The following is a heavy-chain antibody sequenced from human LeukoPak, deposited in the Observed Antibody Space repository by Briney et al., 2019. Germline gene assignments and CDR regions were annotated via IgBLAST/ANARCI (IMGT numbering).Heavy chain of an antibody. CDR1: GGSLSPHY. V-gene: IGHV4-34*01. Sequence: SETLSLTCAVSGGSLSPHYWSWIRRPLGKGREWIAEIYNRGTTNYTPSLRGRASISVDTSKKQFSLRLNCLTDGDTDIYYCASVPLWWLLPLDFWGEGPVASVFS. CDR3: ASVPLWWLLPLDF. J-gene: IGHJ4*02. D-gene: IGHD5-12*01. CDR2: IYNRGTT.